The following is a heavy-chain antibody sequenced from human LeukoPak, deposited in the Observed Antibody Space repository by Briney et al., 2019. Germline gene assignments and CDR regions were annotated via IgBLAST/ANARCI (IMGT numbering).Heavy chain of an antibody. CDR1: GFTFDDYA. D-gene: IGHD1-1*01. Sequence: PGGSLRLSCAASGFTFDDYAMHWVRQAPGKGLEWVSGISWNSGSIGYADSVKGRFTISRDNAKNSLYLQMNSLRAEDTALYYCARTGLGNYYYYYMDVWGKGTTVTVSS. V-gene: IGHV3-9*01. CDR3: ARTGLGNYYYYYMDV. CDR2: ISWNSGSI. J-gene: IGHJ6*03.